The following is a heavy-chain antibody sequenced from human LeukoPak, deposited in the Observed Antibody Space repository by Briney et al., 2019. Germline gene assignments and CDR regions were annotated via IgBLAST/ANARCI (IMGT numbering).Heavy chain of an antibody. D-gene: IGHD3-3*01. V-gene: IGHV3-48*01. J-gene: IGHJ4*02. CDR3: TRDLPSLMDEGLDY. CDR2: ISSSSSTI. CDR1: GFTFSSYS. Sequence: GGSLRLSCAASGFTFSSYSMNWVRQAPGKGLEWVSYISSSSSTIYYADSVKGRFTISRDNAKNSLYLQMNSLKTEDTAVYYCTRDLPSLMDEGLDYWGQGTLVTVSS.